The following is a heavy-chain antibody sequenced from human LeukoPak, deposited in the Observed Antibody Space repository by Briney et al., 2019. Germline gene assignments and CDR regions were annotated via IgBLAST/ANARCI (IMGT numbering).Heavy chain of an antibody. CDR3: AREAPNDFSIDY. CDR2: IHSDGSYT. J-gene: IGHJ4*02. D-gene: IGHD2/OR15-2a*01. CDR1: GFTFSNYG. Sequence: GGSLRLSCAASGFTFSNYGMHWVRQAPGKGLVWVSRIHSDGSYTSYVDSVKGRFTISRDNAKNTLYLQMNSLRAEDTAVYYCAREAPNDFSIDYWGQGTLVTVSS. V-gene: IGHV3-74*01.